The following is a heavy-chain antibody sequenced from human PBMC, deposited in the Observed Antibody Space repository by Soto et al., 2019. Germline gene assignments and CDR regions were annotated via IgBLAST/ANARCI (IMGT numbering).Heavy chain of an antibody. CDR1: GFTVSNYA. CDR2: ISGSGGSS. V-gene: IGHV3-23*01. Sequence: EVQLLESGGGLVQPGGSRRLSCATSGFTVSNYAMSWVRQAPGKGLEWVSGISGSGGSSYYADSVKGRFTISRDNSKNTLNLQMDSLRAEDTDVYYCAKKSTDSSGYSDYWGQGTVVTVSS. J-gene: IGHJ4*02. D-gene: IGHD2-2*01. CDR3: AKKSTDSSGYSDY.